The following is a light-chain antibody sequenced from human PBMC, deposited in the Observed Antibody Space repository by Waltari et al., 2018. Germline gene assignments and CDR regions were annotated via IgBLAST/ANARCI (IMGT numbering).Light chain of an antibody. CDR1: TWAVISHYY. J-gene: IGLJ3*02. V-gene: IGLV7-43*01. CDR3: ALYYGNARWV. Sequence: QTVVTQEPSLTVSPGGPVTLTCTPTTWAVISHYYPNWFQQKPGQAPTSLIYDTNKRHFWTPARFSGSLLGGKAALTLSRALPEDEADYYCALYYGNARWVFGGGTKLTVL. CDR2: DTN.